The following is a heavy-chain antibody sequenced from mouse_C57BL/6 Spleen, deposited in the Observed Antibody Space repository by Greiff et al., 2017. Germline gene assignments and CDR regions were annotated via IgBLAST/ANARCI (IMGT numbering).Heavy chain of an antibody. V-gene: IGHV1-64*01. CDR2: IHPNSGST. CDR1: GYTFTSYW. CDR3: ARDYWYFDV. Sequence: QVQLQQPGAELVKPGASVKLSCKPSGYTFTSYWMPWVKQRPGQGLEWIGMIHPNSGSTNYNEKFKSKATLTVDKSSSTAYMQLISLTSEDSAVYYCARDYWYFDVWGTGTTVTVSS. J-gene: IGHJ1*03.